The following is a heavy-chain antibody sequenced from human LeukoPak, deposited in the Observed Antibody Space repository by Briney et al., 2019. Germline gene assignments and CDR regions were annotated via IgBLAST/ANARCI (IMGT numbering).Heavy chain of an antibody. V-gene: IGHV3-7*01. CDR1: GLTFSTSW. CDR2: IKQDGSDK. Sequence: GGSLRLSCAASGLTFSTSWMSWVHQAPGKGLEWVANIKQDGSDKYYVDSVKGRFTISRDNAKNSLYLQMNSLRAEDTAVYYCARVPESGYFDYWGQGILVTVSS. CDR3: ARVPESGYFDY. J-gene: IGHJ4*02.